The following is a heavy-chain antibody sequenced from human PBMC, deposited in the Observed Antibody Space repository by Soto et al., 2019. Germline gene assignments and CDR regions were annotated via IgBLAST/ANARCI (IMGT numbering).Heavy chain of an antibody. D-gene: IGHD3-16*01. CDR3: AADLPDWGAYAFDY. Sequence: EVQLVESGGDLVQPGGSLRLSCAASGFTFTRAWLNWVRQAPGKGLEWVGRAKSEINGGAVDYAAPVKGRFTISRDASQNTVYLQMNSLRADDTAVYYCAADLPDWGAYAFDYWGHGTQVTVSS. CDR1: GFTFTRAW. CDR2: AKSEINGGAV. V-gene: IGHV3-15*07. J-gene: IGHJ4*01.